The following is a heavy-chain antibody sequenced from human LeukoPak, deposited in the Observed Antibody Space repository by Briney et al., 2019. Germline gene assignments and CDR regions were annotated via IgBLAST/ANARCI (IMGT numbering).Heavy chain of an antibody. Sequence: SETLSLTGSVSGVSICSSSYYWGWIRQPPGKVLEWIGSIDYSGSTYYNPSLKSLVTISVDTSKNQSSLKLSSMTAADTAVYYCARPLSDYYDSSGYYQPPYFDYWGQGTLVTVSS. CDR1: GVSICSSSYY. CDR2: IDYSGST. J-gene: IGHJ4*02. D-gene: IGHD3-22*01. V-gene: IGHV4-39*01. CDR3: ARPLSDYYDSSGYYQPPYFDY.